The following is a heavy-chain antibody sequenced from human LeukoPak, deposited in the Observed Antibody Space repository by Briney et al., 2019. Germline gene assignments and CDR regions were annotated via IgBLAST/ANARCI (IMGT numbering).Heavy chain of an antibody. CDR3: AREDYYDSSGYYQYYFDY. D-gene: IGHD3-22*01. CDR2: IWYDGSNK. Sequence: QPGGSLRLSCAASGFIFSSYWMHWVRQAPGKGLEWVAVIWYDGSNKYYADSVKGRFTISRDNSKNTLYLQMNSLRAEDTAVYYCAREDYYDSSGYYQYYFDYWGQGTLVTVSS. CDR1: GFIFSSYW. V-gene: IGHV3-33*08. J-gene: IGHJ4*02.